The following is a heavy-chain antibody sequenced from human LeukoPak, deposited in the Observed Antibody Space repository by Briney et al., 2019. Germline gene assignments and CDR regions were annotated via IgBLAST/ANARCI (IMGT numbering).Heavy chain of an antibody. J-gene: IGHJ3*02. Sequence: GGSLRLSCAASGLTFSSYSMNWVRQAPGKGLEWVSSISSSSSYIYYADSVKGRFTISRDNAKNSLYLQMNSLRAEDTAVYYCARATDYYDTDAFDIWGQGTMVTVSS. D-gene: IGHD3-22*01. CDR3: ARATDYYDTDAFDI. CDR2: ISSSSSYI. CDR1: GLTFSSYS. V-gene: IGHV3-21*01.